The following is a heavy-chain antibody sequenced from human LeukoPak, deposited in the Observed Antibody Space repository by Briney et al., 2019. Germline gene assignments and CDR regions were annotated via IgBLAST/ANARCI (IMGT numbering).Heavy chain of an antibody. CDR3: ARADVDDFWSGYLYDAFDI. Sequence: PSETLSLTCTVSGGSISSYYWSWIRQPPGKGLEWIGYIYYSGSTNYNPSLKSRVTISVDTSKNQFSLKLSSVTAADTAVYYCARADVDDFWSGYLYDAFDIWGQGTMVTVSS. J-gene: IGHJ3*02. D-gene: IGHD3-3*01. CDR2: IYYSGST. V-gene: IGHV4-59*08. CDR1: GGSISSYY.